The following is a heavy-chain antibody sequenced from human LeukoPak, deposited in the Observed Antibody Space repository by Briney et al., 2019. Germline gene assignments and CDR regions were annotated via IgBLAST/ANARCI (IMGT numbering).Heavy chain of an antibody. V-gene: IGHV4-30-4*08. CDR1: GASISSGFYY. CDR2: IYYSGST. CDR3: ARGPPFSSSSPLYYYYGMDV. D-gene: IGHD6-6*01. J-gene: IGHJ6*02. Sequence: SETLSLTCTVSGASISSGFYYWGWIRQPPGKGLEWIGYIYYSGSTYYNPSLKSRVTISVDTSKNQFSLKLSSVTAADTAVYCCARGPPFSSSSPLYYYYGMDVWGQGTTVTVSS.